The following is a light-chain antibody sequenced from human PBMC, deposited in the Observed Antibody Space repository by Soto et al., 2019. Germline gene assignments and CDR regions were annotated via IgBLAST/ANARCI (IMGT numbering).Light chain of an antibody. CDR2: DVT. Sequence: QSVLTQPRSVSGSPGQSVTISCTGTSSNVGGYNYVSWYQQHPGKAPKLMISDVTNRPSGVPDRFSGSKSGNTASLTISGLQPEDEADYYCCSDAGTYIHYVFGSGTKLTVL. J-gene: IGLJ1*01. CDR3: CSDAGTYIHYV. CDR1: SSNVGGYNY. V-gene: IGLV2-11*01.